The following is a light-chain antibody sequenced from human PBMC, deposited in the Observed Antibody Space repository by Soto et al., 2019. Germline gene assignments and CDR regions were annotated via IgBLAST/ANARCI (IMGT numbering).Light chain of an antibody. Sequence: THSAATLSLTPGEGATLSCRASQSINTYLAWYQQKPGQAPRLLIYDASKRATGIPARFSGSGSGTEFTLTISSLQSEDFAVYYCHQYNNLPPITFAQGTRLAIK. CDR2: DAS. CDR1: QSINTY. CDR3: HQYNNLPPIT. V-gene: IGKV3D-15*01. J-gene: IGKJ5*01.